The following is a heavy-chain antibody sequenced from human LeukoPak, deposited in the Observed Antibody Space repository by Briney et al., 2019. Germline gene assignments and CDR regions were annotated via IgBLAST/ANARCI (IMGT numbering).Heavy chain of an antibody. V-gene: IGHV3-48*03. J-gene: IGHJ6*02. CDR1: GFAFSSYE. CDR3: ARDRQTSCDIMTGYPTYGMDV. Sequence: GGSLRLSCAASGFAFSSYEMNWVRQAPGKGLEWVSYISTSGYTIYYADSVKGRFTISRDNAKNSLYLQMNSLRAEDTAVYYCARDRQTSCDIMTGYPTYGMDVWGQGTTVTVSS. CDR2: ISTSGYTI. D-gene: IGHD3-9*01.